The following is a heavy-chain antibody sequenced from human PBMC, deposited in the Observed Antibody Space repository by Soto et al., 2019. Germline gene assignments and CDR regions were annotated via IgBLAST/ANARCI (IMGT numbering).Heavy chain of an antibody. CDR1: GFTFSSYG. CDR2: ISYDGSNK. Sequence: QVQLVESGGGVVQPGRSLRLSCAASGFTFSSYGMHWVRQAPGKGLEWVAVISYDGSNKYYADSVKGRFTISRDNSKNTLYLQMNSLRAEDTAVYYCASGYQLPSYGAFDIWCQGTMVTVSS. CDR3: ASGYQLPSYGAFDI. J-gene: IGHJ3*02. D-gene: IGHD2-2*01. V-gene: IGHV3-30*03.